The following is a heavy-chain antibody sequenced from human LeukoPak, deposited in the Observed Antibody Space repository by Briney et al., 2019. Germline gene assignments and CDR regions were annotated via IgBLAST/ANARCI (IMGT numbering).Heavy chain of an antibody. CDR1: GFTFSSYA. Sequence: GGSLRLSCAASGFTFSSYAMSWVRQAPGKGLEWVSAISGSGGSTYCADSVKGRFTISRDNSKNTLYLQMNSLRAEDTAIYYCAKERQAGDYFTSDYWGLGTLVTVSS. CDR3: AKERQAGDYFTSDY. V-gene: IGHV3-23*01. J-gene: IGHJ4*02. CDR2: ISGSGGST. D-gene: IGHD4-17*01.